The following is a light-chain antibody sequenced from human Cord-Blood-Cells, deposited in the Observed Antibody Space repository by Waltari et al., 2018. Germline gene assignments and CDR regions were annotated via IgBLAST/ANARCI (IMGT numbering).Light chain of an antibody. CDR3: QQYNNWPMYT. J-gene: IGKJ2*01. V-gene: IGKV3-15*01. CDR1: QSVSSN. Sequence: EIVITQSPATLSVSPGERATLSCRASQSVSSNLAWYQQKPGQAPRLLIYGASTRATGIPARFSGSGSGTEFTLTISSLQSEDFAVYYCQQYNNWPMYTFGQGTKLGIK. CDR2: GAS.